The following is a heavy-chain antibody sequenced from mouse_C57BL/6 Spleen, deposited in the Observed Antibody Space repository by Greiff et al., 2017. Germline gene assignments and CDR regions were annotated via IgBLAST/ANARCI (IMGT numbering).Heavy chain of an antibody. CDR2: ISDGGSYT. V-gene: IGHV5-4*01. CDR1: GFTFSSYA. J-gene: IGHJ2*01. Sequence: EVKLMESGGGLVKPGGSLKLSCAASGFTFSSYAMSWVRQTPEKRLEWVATISDGGSYTYYPDNVKGRFTISRDNAKNNLYLQMSHLKSEDTAMYYCARDRGGCFDYWGQGTTLTVSS. CDR3: ARDRGGCFDY.